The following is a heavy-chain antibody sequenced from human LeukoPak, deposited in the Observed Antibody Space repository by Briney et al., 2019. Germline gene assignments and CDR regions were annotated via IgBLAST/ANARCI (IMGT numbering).Heavy chain of an antibody. Sequence: RGSLRLSCAVSGFDFSTYWMSWVRPAPGKGREWVANKKQDGSEKLYADSLKGRFTISRDNAKNSLYLQMNSQRAEDTAVYYCARDPPGLEVAGYDYWGQGTLVTVSS. CDR1: GFDFSTYW. J-gene: IGHJ4*02. V-gene: IGHV3-7*01. CDR2: KKQDGSEK. D-gene: IGHD6-19*01. CDR3: ARDPPGLEVAGYDY.